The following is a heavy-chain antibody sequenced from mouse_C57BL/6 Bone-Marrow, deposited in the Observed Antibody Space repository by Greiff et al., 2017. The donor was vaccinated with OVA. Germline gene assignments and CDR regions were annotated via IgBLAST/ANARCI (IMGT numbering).Heavy chain of an antibody. Sequence: VQLQQSGAELARPGASVKLSCKASGYTFTSYGISWVKQRTGQGLEWIGEIYPRSGNTYYNEKFKGKATLTADKSSSTAYMEIRSLTSEDSAVYFCARRQLRLRYFDYWGQGTTLTVSS. CDR3: ARRQLRLRYFDY. V-gene: IGHV1-81*01. J-gene: IGHJ2*01. D-gene: IGHD3-2*02. CDR2: IYPRSGNT. CDR1: GYTFTSYG.